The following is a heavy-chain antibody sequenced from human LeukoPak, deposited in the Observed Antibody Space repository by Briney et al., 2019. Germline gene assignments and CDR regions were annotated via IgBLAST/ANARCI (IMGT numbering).Heavy chain of an antibody. V-gene: IGHV4-59*08. D-gene: IGHD3-3*01. CDR2: IFYSGQT. CDR1: GGSLSSYY. Sequence: SETLSLTCSVSGGSLSSYYWIWTRQPPGKGLEYIGYIFYSGQTNYNPSLKNRVTISVDTSKNEFSLNLSSVTAADTAVYYCARHDFWSGYPMYYFDYWGQGTLVTVSS. J-gene: IGHJ4*02. CDR3: ARHDFWSGYPMYYFDY.